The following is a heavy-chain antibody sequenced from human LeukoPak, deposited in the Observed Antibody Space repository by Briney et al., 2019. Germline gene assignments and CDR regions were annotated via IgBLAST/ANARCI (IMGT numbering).Heavy chain of an antibody. CDR3: ARVAETIQWATWFDP. J-gene: IGHJ5*02. D-gene: IGHD1/OR15-1a*01. V-gene: IGHV4-59*11. CDR1: GDSISSHY. CDR2: VYYSGTT. Sequence: PSDTLSLTCSVSGDSISSHYWGWIRQTPGKGLEWIGYVYYSGTTVYNPSLRSRVTVSVDTSKNEFSLKLSSMTTADTAVYYCARVAETIQWATWFDPWGQGTLVTVSS.